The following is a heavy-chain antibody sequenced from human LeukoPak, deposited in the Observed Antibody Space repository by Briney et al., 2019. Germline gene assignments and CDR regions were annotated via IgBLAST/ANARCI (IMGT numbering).Heavy chain of an antibody. V-gene: IGHV3-23*01. CDR1: GFTFSNYA. J-gene: IGHJ4*02. CDR3: AKVISSGSYYYFDY. CDR2: ISSSSSYI. D-gene: IGHD1-26*01. Sequence: GGSLRLSCAASGFTFSNYAMNWVRQAPGKGLEWVSSISSSSSYIYYADSVKGRFTISRDTSKNTLYLQMNTLRAEDTAVYYCAKVISSGSYYYFDYWGQGTPVTVSS.